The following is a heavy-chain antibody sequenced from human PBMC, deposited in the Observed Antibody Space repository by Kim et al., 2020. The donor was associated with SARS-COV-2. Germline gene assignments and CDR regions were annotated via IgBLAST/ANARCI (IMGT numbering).Heavy chain of an antibody. CDR1: GGSIRSSNYY. CDR3: ARHHSRYTRFLDSFDP. CDR2: MYYSGNT. V-gene: IGHV4-39*01. D-gene: IGHD3-3*01. J-gene: IGHJ5*02. Sequence: SETLSLTCTVSGGSIRSSNYYWGWIRQPPGKGLEWIGSMYYSGNTYHNPSLQSRITISVDTSKNQFYLKLSSVTAADTAVYYCARHHSRYTRFLDSFDPWGQGILVTVSS.